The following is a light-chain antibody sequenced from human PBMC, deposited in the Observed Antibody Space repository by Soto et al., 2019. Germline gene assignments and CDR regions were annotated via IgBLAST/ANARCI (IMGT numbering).Light chain of an antibody. J-gene: IGKJ4*01. CDR1: QSISSN. V-gene: IGKV3D-15*01. CDR2: DAT. CDR3: QQYHDWPPLT. Sequence: EIVMTQSPATLSESPVERVTLSCRASQSISSNLAWYQQKPGQPPRLLIYDATSRATGIPSRFSGSGSGTDFTLTITSLQSEDFAVYFCQQYHDWPPLTFGGGTKVEIK.